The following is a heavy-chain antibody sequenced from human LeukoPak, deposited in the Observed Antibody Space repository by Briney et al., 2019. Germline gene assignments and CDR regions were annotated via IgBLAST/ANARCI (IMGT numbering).Heavy chain of an antibody. CDR1: GFTFSSFA. Sequence: PGGSLRLSCSASGFTFSSFAMHWVRQAPGKGLEYVSSISSDGARKDYADSVKDRFTISRDNSNNALSLQMSSLRPEDTAVYYCAREYSTGFDPWGQGTLVTVSS. D-gene: IGHD2-15*01. CDR2: ISSDGARK. J-gene: IGHJ5*02. V-gene: IGHV3-64D*06. CDR3: AREYSTGFDP.